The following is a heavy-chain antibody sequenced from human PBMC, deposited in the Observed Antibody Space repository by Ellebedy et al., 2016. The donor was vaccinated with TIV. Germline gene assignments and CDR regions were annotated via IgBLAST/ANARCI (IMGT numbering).Heavy chain of an antibody. D-gene: IGHD1-14*01. J-gene: IGHJ4*02. CDR3: AKGRSGTYIHHAFDY. Sequence: PGGSLRLSCEASGFTFHSYAMIGVRQALGKGLEWVSTISNTGSRTYYADSVEGRFIISRDNSKRTLYLQMNSLRAEDTAIYYCAKGRSGTYIHHAFDYWGQGTLVTVSS. CDR2: ISNTGSRT. V-gene: IGHV3-23*01. CDR1: GFTFHSYA.